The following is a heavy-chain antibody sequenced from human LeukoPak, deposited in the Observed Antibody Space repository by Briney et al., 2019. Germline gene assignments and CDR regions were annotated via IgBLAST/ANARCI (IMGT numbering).Heavy chain of an antibody. CDR1: RYIFTTYY. Sequence: ASVKVSCKASRYIFTTYYISWVRQAPGQGLEWMGIINPSGGSTSYAQKFQGRVTMTRDTSTSTVYMELSGLRSEDTAVYYCARGYTWESGSFFIDHWGQGTLVTVSS. V-gene: IGHV1-46*01. CDR2: INPSGGST. CDR3: ARGYTWESGSFFIDH. D-gene: IGHD1-26*01. J-gene: IGHJ4*02.